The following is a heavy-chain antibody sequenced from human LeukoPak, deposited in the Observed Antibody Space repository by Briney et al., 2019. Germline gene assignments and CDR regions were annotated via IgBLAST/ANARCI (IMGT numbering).Heavy chain of an antibody. J-gene: IGHJ4*02. Sequence: PGGSLRLSCAASGFAFSTYSMNWVRQAPGQGLEWVSYIRGDSSIIYYADSVQGRFTISRDNGKNSLYLQMNSLRAEDTAVYFCARVQAGKWDFDHWGQGTLVTVSS. CDR3: ARVQAGKWDFDH. CDR2: IRGDSSII. D-gene: IGHD1-26*01. CDR1: GFAFSTYS. V-gene: IGHV3-48*01.